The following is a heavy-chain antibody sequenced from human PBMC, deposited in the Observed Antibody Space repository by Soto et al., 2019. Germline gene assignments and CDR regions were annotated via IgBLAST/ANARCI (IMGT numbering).Heavy chain of an antibody. D-gene: IGHD6-19*01. CDR3: PRPLASLGCPNYFDY. CDR1: GFTFSSYW. CDR2: IKQDGSEK. V-gene: IGHV3-7*03. J-gene: IGHJ4*01. Sequence: GGSLRLSCAASGFTFSSYWMSWVRQAPGKGLEWVANIKQDGSEKYYVDSVKGRFTISRDNAKNSLYLQMNSLRAEDTAVYYSPRPLASLGCPNYFDYWGHGTLVTVSS.